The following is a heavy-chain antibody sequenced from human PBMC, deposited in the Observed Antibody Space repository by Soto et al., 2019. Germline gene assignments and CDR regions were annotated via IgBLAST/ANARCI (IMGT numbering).Heavy chain of an antibody. CDR3: AHSHRASAGLFDL. Sequence: QITLKESGPTLVKPTQTLTLTCTVSGFSLTTSAVGVGWIRQPPGKALEWLTVIYGDDDQRSSPSLRSRLTISKDTSKNQVVLRMTNMDPVDTATYYCAHSHRASAGLFDLWGQGTLVTVSS. V-gene: IGHV2-5*02. J-gene: IGHJ4*02. CDR2: IYGDDDQ. CDR1: GFSLTTSAVG.